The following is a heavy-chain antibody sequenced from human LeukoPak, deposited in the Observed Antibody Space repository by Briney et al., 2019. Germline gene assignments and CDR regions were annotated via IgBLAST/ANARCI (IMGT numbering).Heavy chain of an antibody. CDR1: GFTFSSYS. CDR3: ARDDSGIAAAGPDAFDI. Sequence: GGSLGLSCAASGFTFSSYSMNWVRQAPGKGLEWVSSISSSSSYIYYADSVKGRFTISRDNAKNSLYLQMNSLRAEDTAVYYCARDDSGIAAAGPDAFDIWGQGTMVTVSS. D-gene: IGHD6-13*01. J-gene: IGHJ3*02. V-gene: IGHV3-21*01. CDR2: ISSSSSYI.